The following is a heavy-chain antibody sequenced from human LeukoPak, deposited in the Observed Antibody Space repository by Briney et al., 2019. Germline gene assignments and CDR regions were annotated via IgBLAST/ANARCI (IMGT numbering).Heavy chain of an antibody. Sequence: GGSLRPSCAVSGFTFSSYSMNWVRQAPGKGLEWVSYISSSSSTTYYADSVKGRFTISRDNAKNSLYLQMNSLRAEDTAVYYCARGAYSFGYWFDPWGQGTLVTVSS. CDR2: ISSSSSTT. D-gene: IGHD5-18*01. V-gene: IGHV3-48*04. J-gene: IGHJ5*02. CDR3: ARGAYSFGYWFDP. CDR1: GFTFSSYS.